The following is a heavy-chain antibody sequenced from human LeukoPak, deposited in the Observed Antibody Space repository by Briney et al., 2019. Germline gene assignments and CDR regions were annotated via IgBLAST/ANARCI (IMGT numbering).Heavy chain of an antibody. CDR3: AKAGSYYDTLYDA. CDR2: IYYSGST. D-gene: IGHD3-22*01. CDR1: GGSISSGGYY. J-gene: IGHJ5*02. Sequence: SETLSITCTVSGGSISSGGYYWSWIRQHPGKGLEWIGYIYYSGSTYYNPSLKSRVTISVDTSKNQFSLKLSSVTAADTAVYYCAKAGSYYDTLYDAWGQGTLVTVSS. V-gene: IGHV4-31*03.